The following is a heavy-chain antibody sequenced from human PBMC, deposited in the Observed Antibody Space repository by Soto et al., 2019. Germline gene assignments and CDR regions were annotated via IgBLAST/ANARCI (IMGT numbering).Heavy chain of an antibody. Sequence: SEALCLTWTVSGGFISPYYWSWSRQPPGKGLEWIGYIYYSGTTNYNPSLKSRVTISVDTSKNQFSLTMNSVTAADTAVYYCARHSYCNGGASYSRHFQHWGQGTLVTVSS. CDR3: ARHSYCNGGASYSRHFQH. V-gene: IGHV4-59*08. J-gene: IGHJ1*01. CDR1: GGFISPYY. D-gene: IGHD2-15*01. CDR2: IYYSGTT.